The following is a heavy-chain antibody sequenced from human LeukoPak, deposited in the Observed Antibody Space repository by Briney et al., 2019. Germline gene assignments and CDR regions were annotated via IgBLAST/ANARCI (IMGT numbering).Heavy chain of an antibody. V-gene: IGHV4-59*01. D-gene: IGHD2-2*01. Sequence: TSETLSLTCTVSGGSISSYYWSWIRQPPGKGLEWIGYIYYSGSTNYNPSLKSRVTISIDTSKNQFSLKLSSVTAADTAVYYCARLSPSARFDYWGQGTLVTVSS. CDR3: ARLSPSARFDY. J-gene: IGHJ4*02. CDR2: IYYSGST. CDR1: GGSISSYY.